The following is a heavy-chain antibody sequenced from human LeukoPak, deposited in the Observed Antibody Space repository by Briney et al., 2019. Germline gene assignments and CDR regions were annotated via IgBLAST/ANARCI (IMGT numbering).Heavy chain of an antibody. J-gene: IGHJ5*02. V-gene: IGHV5-51*01. CDR3: TRGPTDVVVGADWFDP. Sequence: GEPLKISCRGSGYTFSNYWIGWVRQMPGKGLERVGIFYPGNSDNRYGPSFQGRVTISVDKSINTAYLQWSSLRASDTAIYYCTRGPTDVVVGADWFDPWGQGTLVTVSS. CDR2: FYPGNSDN. CDR1: GYTFSNYW. D-gene: IGHD2-15*01.